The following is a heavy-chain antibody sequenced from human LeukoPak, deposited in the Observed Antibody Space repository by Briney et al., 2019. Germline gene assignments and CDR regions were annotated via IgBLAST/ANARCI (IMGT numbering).Heavy chain of an antibody. Sequence: GESLKISCKGSGYSFTSYWIGWVRQMPGKGLEWMGIIYPGDSDTRYSPSFQGQVTISADKSISTAYLQWSSLKALDTAMYYCARQDYYDSSGHWGDWFDPWGQGTLVTVSS. V-gene: IGHV5-51*01. D-gene: IGHD3-22*01. CDR2: IYPGDSDT. CDR3: ARQDYYDSSGHWGDWFDP. CDR1: GYSFTSYW. J-gene: IGHJ5*02.